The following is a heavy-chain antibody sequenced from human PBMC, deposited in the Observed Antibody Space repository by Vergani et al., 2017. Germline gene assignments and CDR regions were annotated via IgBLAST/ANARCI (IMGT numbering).Heavy chain of an antibody. J-gene: IGHJ3*02. CDR2: IYYSGST. V-gene: IGHV4-39*02. Sequence: QLQLQESGPGLVKPSETLSLTCTVSGGSISSSSYYWGWIRQPPGKGLEWIGSIYYSGSTYYNPSLKSRVTISVDTSKNQFSLKLSSVTAADTAVYYCARDTYDYYDSSGYPRRGAFDIWGQGTMVTVSS. CDR3: ARDTYDYYDSSGYPRRGAFDI. CDR1: GGSISSSSYY. D-gene: IGHD3-22*01.